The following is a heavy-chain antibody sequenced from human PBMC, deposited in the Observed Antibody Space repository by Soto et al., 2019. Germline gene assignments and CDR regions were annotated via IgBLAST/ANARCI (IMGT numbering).Heavy chain of an antibody. J-gene: IGHJ3*02. CDR3: AKDVDRITMYGAGDAFDI. CDR2: ISGVGGST. V-gene: IGHV3-23*01. Sequence: EVQLLESGGGLVQPGGYLRLSFAASGFTFSRYAMGWVRPAPGKGLEWVSGISGVGGSTYYADSVKGRFTISRDNSKDTLYIQLNSLRAEDTAIYYCAKDVDRITMYGAGDAFDIWGQGTMVTVFS. CDR1: GFTFSRYA. D-gene: IGHD3-3*01.